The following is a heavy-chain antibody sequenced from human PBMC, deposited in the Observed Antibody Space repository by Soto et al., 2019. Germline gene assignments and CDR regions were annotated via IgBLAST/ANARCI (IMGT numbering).Heavy chain of an antibody. J-gene: IGHJ4*02. CDR2: ISGSGGST. D-gene: IGHD3-3*01. V-gene: IGHV3-23*01. CDR1: GFTFSSYA. Sequence: GGSLRLSCAASGFTFSSYAMSWVRQAPGKGLEWVSAISGSGGSTYYADSVKGRFTISRDNSKNTLYLQMNSLRAEDTAVYYCAKDFWSGYSISPFDYWGQGTLVTVSS. CDR3: AKDFWSGYSISPFDY.